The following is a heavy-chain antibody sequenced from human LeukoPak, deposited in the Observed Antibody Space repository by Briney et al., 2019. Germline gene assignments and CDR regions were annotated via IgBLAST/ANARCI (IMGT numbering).Heavy chain of an antibody. Sequence: GGSLRLSCAASGFRFSDYGMHWVRQSAGKGLEWVAFMQYDGIDRFYGDSVKGRFTISRDNSKNTMYLQMNSLRPEDTAVYYCARGVTMVRGVIPPPDYWGQGTLVTVSS. CDR3: ARGVTMVRGVIPPPDY. J-gene: IGHJ4*02. CDR2: MQYDGIDR. V-gene: IGHV3-30*02. D-gene: IGHD3-10*01. CDR1: GFRFSDYG.